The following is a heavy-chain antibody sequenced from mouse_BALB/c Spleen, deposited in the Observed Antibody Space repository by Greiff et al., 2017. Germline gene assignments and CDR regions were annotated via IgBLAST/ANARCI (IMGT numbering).Heavy chain of an antibody. CDR1: GFNIKDTY. CDR2: IDPANGNT. D-gene: IGHD1-1*01. Sequence: EVQLQQSGAELVKPGASVKLSCTASGFNIKDTYMHWVKQRPEQGLEWIGRIDPANGNTKYDPKFQGKATITADTSSNTAYLQLSSLTSEDTAVYYCAPFITTVVERAWFAYWGQGTLVTVSA. V-gene: IGHV14-3*02. J-gene: IGHJ3*01. CDR3: APFITTVVERAWFAY.